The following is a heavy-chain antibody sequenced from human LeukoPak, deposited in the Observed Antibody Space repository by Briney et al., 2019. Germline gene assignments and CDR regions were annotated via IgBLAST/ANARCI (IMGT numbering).Heavy chain of an antibody. J-gene: IGHJ5*02. CDR2: IYYSGST. V-gene: IGHV4-31*03. CDR3: ASEYREYCSGGSCYGWFDP. D-gene: IGHD2-15*01. Sequence: SQTLSLTCTVSGDSISSGNYYWSWIRQHPGKGLEWIGYIYYSGSTYYNPSLKSRVTISMDTSKNQFSLKLNSVFAADTAVYYCASEYREYCSGGSCYGWFDPWGQGTLVTAPS. CDR1: GDSISSGNYY.